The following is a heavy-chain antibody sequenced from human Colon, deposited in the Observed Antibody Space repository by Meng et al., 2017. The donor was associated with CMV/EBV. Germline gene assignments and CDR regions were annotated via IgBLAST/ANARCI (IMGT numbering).Heavy chain of an antibody. CDR3: AKYSGSGSRQGLVDY. Sequence: GLIFDKYGMSWVRQAPGKGLEWVSSISGSSSNTYYADSVKGRFSISRDNSKNTLWLQMNSLVAEDTAVYYCAKYSGSGSRQGLVDYWGQGTLVTVSS. V-gene: IGHV3-23*01. J-gene: IGHJ4*02. D-gene: IGHD3-10*01. CDR1: GLIFDKYG. CDR2: ISGSSSNT.